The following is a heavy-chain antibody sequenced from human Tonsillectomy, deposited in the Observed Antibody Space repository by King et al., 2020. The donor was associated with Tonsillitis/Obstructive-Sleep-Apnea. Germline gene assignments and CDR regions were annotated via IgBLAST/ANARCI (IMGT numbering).Heavy chain of an antibody. CDR3: AXDPGADY. J-gene: IGHJ4*01. V-gene: IGHV4-39*01. CDR1: GGSISSIXYY. Sequence: QLQESGPGLVKPSETLSLTCTVSGGSISSIXYYWVWIRQPPGKGLEWIGSIYYSGSTYYNPSLKSRATISVDTSKNQFSLKPNSVTAADTALYFCAXDPGADYWXXGTLVTVXS. CDR2: IYYSGST.